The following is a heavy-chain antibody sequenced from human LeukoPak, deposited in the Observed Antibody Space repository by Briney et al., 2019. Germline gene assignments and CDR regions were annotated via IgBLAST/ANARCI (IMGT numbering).Heavy chain of an antibody. V-gene: IGHV4-59*01. CDR1: GGSISSYH. CDR3: ARAYCSGGSCYGLNWFDP. D-gene: IGHD2-15*01. Sequence: PSETLSLTCTVSGGSISSYHWSWIRQPPGKGLEWIGYIYYSGSTNYNSSLKSRVTISVDTSKNQFSLKLSSVTAADTAVYYCARAYCSGGSCYGLNWFDPWGQGTLVTVSS. J-gene: IGHJ5*02. CDR2: IYYSGST.